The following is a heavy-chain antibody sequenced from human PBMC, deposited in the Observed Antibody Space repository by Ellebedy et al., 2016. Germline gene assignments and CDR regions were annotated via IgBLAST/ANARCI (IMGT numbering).Heavy chain of an antibody. CDR3: ARQKSYGYPYYFDY. D-gene: IGHD5-18*01. V-gene: IGHV4-39*01. Sequence: SETLSLTCTVSGGSISSSIYYWGWIRQAPGKGLEWIGSMFSSGSTYYNPSLKSRLTMSGDTSKNQFSLKLSSVTAADTAVYYCARQKSYGYPYYFDYWGQGTLVTVSS. CDR2: MFSSGST. CDR1: GGSISSSIYY. J-gene: IGHJ4*02.